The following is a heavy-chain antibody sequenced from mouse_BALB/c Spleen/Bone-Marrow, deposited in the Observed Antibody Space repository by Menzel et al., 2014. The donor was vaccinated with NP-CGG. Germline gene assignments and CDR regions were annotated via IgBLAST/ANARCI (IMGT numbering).Heavy chain of an antibody. Sequence: DVKLQESGPELVKPGASMKISCKASGYSFTGYTMNWVEQSHGKNLEWIGLINPYNGGTSYNQKFKGKATLTVDKSSSTAYMELLSLTSEDSAVYYCARDYDGYYFDYWGQGTTLTVSS. D-gene: IGHD2-4*01. CDR2: INPYNGGT. J-gene: IGHJ2*01. V-gene: IGHV1-18*01. CDR3: ARDYDGYYFDY. CDR1: GYSFTGYT.